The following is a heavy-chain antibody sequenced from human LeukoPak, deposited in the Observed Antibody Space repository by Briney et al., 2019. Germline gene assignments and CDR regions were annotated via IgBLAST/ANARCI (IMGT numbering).Heavy chain of an antibody. CDR3: AREITNAFDI. Sequence: TLSLTCAVSGASITSYYWTWIRQPPGKALERLALIYWNDDKRYSPSLKGRLTITKDTSKNQVVLSMTNMDPVDTATYYCAREITNAFDIWGQGTVVTVSS. CDR2: IYWNDDK. J-gene: IGHJ3*02. D-gene: IGHD3-10*01. V-gene: IGHV2-5*08. CDR1: GASITSYYW.